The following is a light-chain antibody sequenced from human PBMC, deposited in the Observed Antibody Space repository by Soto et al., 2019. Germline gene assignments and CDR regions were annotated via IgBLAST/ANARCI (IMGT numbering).Light chain of an antibody. CDR2: ETS. CDR3: CAYAGDESFL. V-gene: IGLV2-23*01. CDR1: RSDL. Sequence: QSVLTQPASVSGSPGQSITISCSGSRSDLVPWYRLLPGKAPQLIMYETSRRPSWVSDRFSGSRSGSTASPTISGLQPDDEAEYHCCAYAGDESFLFGTGTKVTVL. J-gene: IGLJ1*01.